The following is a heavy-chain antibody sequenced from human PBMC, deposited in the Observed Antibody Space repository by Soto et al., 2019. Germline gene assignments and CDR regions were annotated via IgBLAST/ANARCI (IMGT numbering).Heavy chain of an antibody. D-gene: IGHD4-4*01. CDR2: IKRKTDDGTT. J-gene: IGHJ6*02. CDR3: TAMTTVTSFASYFGLDV. V-gene: IGHV3-15*07. CDR1: GFNFTNTW. Sequence: PGGSLRLSCTTSGFNFTNTWMNWVRQAPGKGLEWVGRIKRKTDDGTTDYGAPVKGRFSISRDDSKNTLNLQMNSLKTEDTAVYYCTAMTTVTSFASYFGLDVWGQGTTVTVSS.